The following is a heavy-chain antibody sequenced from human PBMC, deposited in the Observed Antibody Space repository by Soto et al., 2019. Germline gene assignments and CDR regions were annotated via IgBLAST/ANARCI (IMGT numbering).Heavy chain of an antibody. Sequence: SETLSLTCAVYGGSFSGYYWSWIRQPPGKGLEWIGEINHSGSTNYNPSLKSRVTISIDTSKNQFSLKLSSVTAADTAVYYCARATRYCTNGVCSTFEYWGQGTLVTVSS. CDR2: INHSGST. J-gene: IGHJ4*01. D-gene: IGHD2-8*01. CDR1: GGSFSGYY. V-gene: IGHV4-34*01. CDR3: ARATRYCTNGVCSTFEY.